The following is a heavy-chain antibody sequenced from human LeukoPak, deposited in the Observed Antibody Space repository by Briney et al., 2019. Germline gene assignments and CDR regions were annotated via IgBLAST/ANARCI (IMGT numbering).Heavy chain of an antibody. D-gene: IGHD3-9*01. CDR2: ITSNGGSA. CDR3: VIVRGYFDSSGSDY. J-gene: IGHJ4*02. CDR1: GFTFSSYT. V-gene: IGHV3-64D*06. Sequence: GGSLRLSCSASGFTFSSYTIHWVRQAPGKGLEFVSAITSNGGSAYYADSVKGRFTISRDNSKNTVYPQMSSLGAEDTAVYYCVIVRGYFDSSGSDYWGQGTLVTVSS.